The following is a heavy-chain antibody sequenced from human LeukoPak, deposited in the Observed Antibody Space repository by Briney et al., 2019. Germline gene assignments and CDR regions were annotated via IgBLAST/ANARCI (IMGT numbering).Heavy chain of an antibody. CDR3: ARLGSGSNY. V-gene: IGHV4-39*01. J-gene: IGHJ4*02. CDR2: IYYGRST. CDR1: GGSISSSSYY. Sequence: SETLSLTCTVSGGSISSSSYYWGWVRQPPGTGQEWIGSIYYGRSTYYNPTLKSRVTITVDTSKNQFYLKLSSVSPEDTAVYYCARLGSGSNYLGQGTLVTVSS. D-gene: IGHD3-10*01.